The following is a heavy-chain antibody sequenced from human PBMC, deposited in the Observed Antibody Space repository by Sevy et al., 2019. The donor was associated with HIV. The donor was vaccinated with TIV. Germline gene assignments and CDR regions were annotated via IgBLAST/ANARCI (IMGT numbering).Heavy chain of an antibody. CDR2: IIPIFGTA. Sequence: ASVKVSYKASGGTFSSYAISWVRQAPGQGLEWMGRIIPIFGTANYAQKFQGRVTITADESTSTAYMELGSLRSEDTAVYYCARDPGYYDSSGYYYYVGARLANSGENAFDIWGQGTMVTVSS. D-gene: IGHD3-22*01. V-gene: IGHV1-69*13. CDR3: ARDPGYYDSSGYYYYVGARLANSGENAFDI. CDR1: GGTFSSYA. J-gene: IGHJ3*02.